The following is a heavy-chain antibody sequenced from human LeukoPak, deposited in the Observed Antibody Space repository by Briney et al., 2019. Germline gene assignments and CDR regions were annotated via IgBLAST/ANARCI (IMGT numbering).Heavy chain of an antibody. V-gene: IGHV3-72*01. CDR1: GFTFSDHH. CDR2: SKNKDYAHST. CDR3: ARGTLSGSQPEIFDY. J-gene: IGHJ4*02. Sequence: PGGSLRLSCAASGFTFSDHHMDWVRQAPGKGLEWIGRSKNKDYAHSTVYAASVKGRFTFSRDDPKNSLYLQMNSLTTEDTAVYYCARGTLSGSQPEIFDYWGQGTLVTVSS. D-gene: IGHD3-22*01.